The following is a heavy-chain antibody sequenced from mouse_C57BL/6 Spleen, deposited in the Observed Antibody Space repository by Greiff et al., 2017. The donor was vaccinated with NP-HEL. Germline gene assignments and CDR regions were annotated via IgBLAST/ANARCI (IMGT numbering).Heavy chain of an antibody. CDR3: ARGNGYSLDYFDY. Sequence: VQLQQPGAELVKPGASVKMSCKASGYTFTSYWITWVKQRPGQGLEWIGDIYPGSGSTNYNEKFKSKATLTVDTSSSTAYMQLSSLTSEDSAVYYCARGNGYSLDYFDYWGQGTTLTVSS. CDR1: GYTFTSYW. V-gene: IGHV1-55*01. D-gene: IGHD2-3*01. CDR2: IYPGSGST. J-gene: IGHJ2*01.